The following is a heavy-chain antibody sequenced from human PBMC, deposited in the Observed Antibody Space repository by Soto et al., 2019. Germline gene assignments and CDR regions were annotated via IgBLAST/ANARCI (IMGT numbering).Heavy chain of an antibody. CDR3: ARGGSSWSAEYYQH. J-gene: IGHJ1*01. V-gene: IGHV1-18*01. D-gene: IGHD6-13*01. CDR1: GYIFTNYG. CDR2: ISGYNGNT. Sequence: QVQLVQSGVEVKKPGASVKVSCKASGYIFTNYGISWVRQAPGQGREWMGWISGYNGNTKYAQKLQGRVTMTADTSTSTAYMEVRSLRSDDTAVYYCARGGSSWSAEYYQHWGQGTLVIVSS.